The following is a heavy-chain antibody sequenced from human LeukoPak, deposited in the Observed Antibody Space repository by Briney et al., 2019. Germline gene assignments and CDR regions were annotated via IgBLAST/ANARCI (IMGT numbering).Heavy chain of an antibody. Sequence: PGRSLRLSCAASGFTFSDYAMYWVRQAPGKGLEWVTSISYGGSNEYYADSVKGRFTISRDNSKNTLYLQMNSLRTEDTAVYYCARGAPPDYWGQGTLVTVSS. CDR3: ARGAPPDY. CDR1: GFTFSDYA. CDR2: ISYGGSNE. J-gene: IGHJ4*02. V-gene: IGHV3-30-3*01.